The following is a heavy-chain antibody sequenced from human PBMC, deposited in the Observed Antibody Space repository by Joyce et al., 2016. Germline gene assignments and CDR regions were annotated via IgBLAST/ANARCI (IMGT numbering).Heavy chain of an antibody. CDR2: IYYSGST. D-gene: IGHD5-18*01. CDR1: GGSMSNYY. J-gene: IGHJ3*02. V-gene: IGHV4-59*08. CDR3: AKGDGYSFSASAFDI. Sequence: QVQLQESGPGLVKPSETLSLTCTVSGGSMSNYYWSWIWQFPGKGRECIGYIYYSGSTKDNHSLKSRVTISVETSKNQFSLKLRSVTAADTALYYCAKGDGYSFSASAFDIWGQGTMVTVSS.